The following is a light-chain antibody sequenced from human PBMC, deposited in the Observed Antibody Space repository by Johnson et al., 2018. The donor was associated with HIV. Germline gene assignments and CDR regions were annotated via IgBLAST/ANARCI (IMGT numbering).Light chain of an antibody. CDR3: GTWDSSLSAVAV. CDR1: SSNIGNNY. Sequence: QSVLTQPPSVSAAPGQKVTIYCSGSSSNIGNNYVSWYQQLPGTAPKLLIYENNKRPSGIPDRFSGSKSGPSATLGITGLQTGDEADYYCGTWDSSLSAVAVFGTGTKVTVL. V-gene: IGLV1-51*02. J-gene: IGLJ1*01. CDR2: ENN.